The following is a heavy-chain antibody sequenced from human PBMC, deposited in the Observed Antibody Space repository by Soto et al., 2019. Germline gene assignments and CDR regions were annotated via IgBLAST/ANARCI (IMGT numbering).Heavy chain of an antibody. J-gene: IGHJ4*02. CDR1: GFTFSSYA. CDR3: AKGEYYYDSSGFDY. CDR2: ISGSGGST. D-gene: IGHD3-22*01. V-gene: IGHV3-23*01. Sequence: GGSLRLSCAASGFTFSSYAMSWVRHAPGKGLEWVSAISGSGGSTYYADSVKGRFTISRDNSKNTLYLQMNSLRAEDTAVYYCAKGEYYYDSSGFDYWGQGTLVTVSS.